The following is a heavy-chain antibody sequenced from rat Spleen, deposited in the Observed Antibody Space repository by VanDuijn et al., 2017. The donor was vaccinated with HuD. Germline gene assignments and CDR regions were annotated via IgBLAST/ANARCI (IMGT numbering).Heavy chain of an antibody. J-gene: IGHJ3*01. D-gene: IGHD1-6*01. CDR1: GYSITSSSR. CDR2: INSAGST. Sequence: EVQLQESGPGLVKPSQSLSLTCSVTGYSITSSSRWNWIRKFPGNKVECMGYINSAGSTNYKPSLKSRISITRDTSKNQFFLQLNSVTSEDTATYYCARTMYSTDYFYVPFAYWGQGTLVTVSS. CDR3: ARTMYSTDYFYVPFAY. V-gene: IGHV3-3*01.